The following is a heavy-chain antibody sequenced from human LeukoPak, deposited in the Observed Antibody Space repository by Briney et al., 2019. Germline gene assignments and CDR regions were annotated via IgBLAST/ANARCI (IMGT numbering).Heavy chain of an antibody. CDR3: ARTMVGPTQDAFDV. J-gene: IGHJ3*01. D-gene: IGHD1-26*01. V-gene: IGHV3-23*01. Sequence: GGSLRLSCAASGFTFSSHGMDWVRQAPGMGLEWVSGVSPSGDITYYADSVKGRFAISRDNSRNTLYLLMNSLRAEDTAVYYCARTMVGPTQDAFDVWGQGTMVTVSS. CDR1: GFTFSSHG. CDR2: VSPSGDIT.